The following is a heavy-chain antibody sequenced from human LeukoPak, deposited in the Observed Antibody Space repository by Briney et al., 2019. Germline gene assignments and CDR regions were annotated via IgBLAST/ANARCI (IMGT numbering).Heavy chain of an antibody. J-gene: IGHJ2*01. CDR2: IDTAGGT. V-gene: IGHV3-13*04. CDR3: AREGFCGGDCPGYFDL. D-gene: IGHD2-21*02. CDR1: GFTFSTYD. Sequence: PGGSLRLSCAASGFTFSTYDIHWVRQTTGKGLEWVSAIDTAGGTYYPDSVKGRFTISRENAKNSLYLQMNSLRAGDTAVYYCAREGFCGGDCPGYFDLWGRGTLVTVSS.